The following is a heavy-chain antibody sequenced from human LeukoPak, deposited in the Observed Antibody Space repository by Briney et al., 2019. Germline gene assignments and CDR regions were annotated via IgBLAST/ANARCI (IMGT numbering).Heavy chain of an antibody. V-gene: IGHV3-23*01. CDR2: ISPSGIST. J-gene: IGHJ5*02. D-gene: IGHD5-12*01. Sequence: PGGPLRLSCAASGFTFSSYAMSWVRQAPGKGLEWVSAISPSGISTDYADSVKGRLTISRDNSKNTLYLQMNSLRADDTAVYYCAKFSGGVAPLDPWGQGTLVTVSS. CDR3: AKFSGGVAPLDP. CDR1: GFTFSSYA.